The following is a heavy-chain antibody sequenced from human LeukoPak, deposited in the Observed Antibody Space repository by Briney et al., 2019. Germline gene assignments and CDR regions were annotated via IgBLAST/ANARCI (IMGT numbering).Heavy chain of an antibody. CDR3: MCRGTTVTTKYYFDY. D-gene: IGHD4-17*01. Sequence: GGSLRLSCAASGFTFSSYWMHWVRQAPGKGLVWVSRINSDGSSTSYADSVKGRFTISRDNAKNTLYLQMNSLRAEDTAVYYCMCRGTTVTTKYYFDYWGQGTLVTVSS. CDR2: INSDGSST. CDR1: GFTFSSYW. J-gene: IGHJ4*02. V-gene: IGHV3-74*01.